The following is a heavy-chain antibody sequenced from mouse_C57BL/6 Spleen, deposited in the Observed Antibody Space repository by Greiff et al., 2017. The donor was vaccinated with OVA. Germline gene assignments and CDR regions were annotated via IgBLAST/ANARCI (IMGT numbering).Heavy chain of an antibody. V-gene: IGHV5-17*01. CDR2: ISRGSSTI. J-gene: IGHJ4*01. Sequence: EVLLVESGGGLVKPGGSLKLSCAASGFTFSDYGMHWVRQAPEKGLEWVAYISRGSSTIYYADTLKGRITISRDNAKNTLFLQMTSLRSEDTAMYYCARKIITTVVRAMDYWGQGTSVTVSS. CDR1: GFTFSDYG. D-gene: IGHD1-1*01. CDR3: ARKIITTVVRAMDY.